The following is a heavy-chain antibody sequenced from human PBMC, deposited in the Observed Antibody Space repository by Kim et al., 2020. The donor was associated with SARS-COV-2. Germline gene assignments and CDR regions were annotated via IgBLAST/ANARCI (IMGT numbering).Heavy chain of an antibody. J-gene: IGHJ4*02. CDR1: GGTFSSYA. V-gene: IGHV1-69*13. CDR3: ARDRELLRGPLDY. D-gene: IGHD1-26*01. CDR2: IIPIFGTA. Sequence: SVKVSCKASGGTFSSYAISWVRQAPGQGLEWMGGIIPIFGTANYAQKFQGRVTITADESTSTAYMELSSLRSEDTAVYYCARDRELLRGPLDYWGQGTLVTVSS.